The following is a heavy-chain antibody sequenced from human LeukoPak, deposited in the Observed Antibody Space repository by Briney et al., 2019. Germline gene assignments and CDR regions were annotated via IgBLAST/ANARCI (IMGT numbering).Heavy chain of an antibody. V-gene: IGHV4-39*01. CDR3: ARQKAAAGTGF. CDR1: GGSISDSSYY. J-gene: IGHJ4*02. CDR2: IYYSGSA. D-gene: IGHD6-13*01. Sequence: SETLSLTCTVSGGSISDSSYYWGWIRQPPGKGLEWIGSIYYSGSAYYNPSLKSRLTISGDTSKNQFSLKLRSVTAADTAVYYCARQKAAAGTGFWGQGTLVTVSS.